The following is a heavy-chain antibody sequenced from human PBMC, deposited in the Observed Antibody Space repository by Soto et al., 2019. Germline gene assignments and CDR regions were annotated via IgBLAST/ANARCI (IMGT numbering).Heavy chain of an antibody. CDR3: ARDPPGIAASGAGG. CDR1: GFTVSNHY. CDR2: IYSGGNT. J-gene: IGHJ4*02. Sequence: GGSLRLSCAASGFTVSNHYMRWVSQAPGKGLEWVSLIYSGGNTHYADSVKGRFTISRDDSKNTLYLQTNSQRIEDKDVYYCARDPPGIAASGAGGWGQGTLVTVSS. D-gene: IGHD6-13*01. V-gene: IGHV3-53*01.